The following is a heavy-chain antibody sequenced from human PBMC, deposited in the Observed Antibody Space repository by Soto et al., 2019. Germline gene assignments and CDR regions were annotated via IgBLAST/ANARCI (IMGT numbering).Heavy chain of an antibody. CDR1: GFTFSSFE. V-gene: IGHV3-48*03. CDR3: APGGATGGDR. D-gene: IGHD2-8*02. CDR2: ISNGDGTK. J-gene: IGHJ4*02. Sequence: ESGGGLVQPGGSLRLSCTASGFTFSSFEMNWVRQAPGKGLEWISYISNGDGTKYYADSVQGRFTISRDNAKNSLYLQMNSLRAEDTAIYYCAPGGATGGDRWGQGTLVTVSS.